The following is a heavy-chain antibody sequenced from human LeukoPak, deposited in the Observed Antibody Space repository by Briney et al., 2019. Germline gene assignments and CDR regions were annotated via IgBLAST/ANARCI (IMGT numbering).Heavy chain of an antibody. V-gene: IGHV3-13*01. CDR3: ARGVGATTVYY. D-gene: IGHD1-26*01. Sequence: GGSLRLSCAASGFTFSSYDIHWVRQATGKGLEWVSGIGTAGEIYYPGSVKGRFTISRDNSKNTLYLQMNSLRAEDTAVYYCARGVGATTVYYWGQGTLVTVSS. CDR2: IGTAGEI. CDR1: GFTFSSYD. J-gene: IGHJ4*02.